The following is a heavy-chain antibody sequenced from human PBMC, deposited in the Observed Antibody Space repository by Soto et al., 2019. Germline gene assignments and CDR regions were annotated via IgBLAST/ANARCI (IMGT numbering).Heavy chain of an antibody. Sequence: GGSLRLSCVASGFSFSDYSMNWVRQAPGKGLEWVSFIDLSGTTTYYRDSVKGRFTISKDRSMNTVYLQMNSLRVEDAGVYYFARDRVLAGISSFDTWGQGVLFTVSS. CDR1: GFSFSDYS. V-gene: IGHV3-23*03. CDR2: IDLSGTTT. CDR3: ARDRVLAGISSFDT. D-gene: IGHD6-13*01. J-gene: IGHJ4*02.